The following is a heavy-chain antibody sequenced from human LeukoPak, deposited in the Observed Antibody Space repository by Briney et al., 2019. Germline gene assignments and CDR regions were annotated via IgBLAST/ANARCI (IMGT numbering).Heavy chain of an antibody. V-gene: IGHV3-21*01. J-gene: IGHJ6*03. CDR3: AKGQHGYNFFYYYYYMDV. D-gene: IGHD5-24*01. CDR1: GFTFSSYT. CDR2: ISGSSSYI. Sequence: GGSLRLSCAASGFTFSSYTMNWVRQAPGKGLEWVSSISGSSSYIYYADSVKGRFTISRHNAKNSLYLQMNSLRAEDTAVYYCAKGQHGYNFFYYYYYMDVWGKGTTVTVSS.